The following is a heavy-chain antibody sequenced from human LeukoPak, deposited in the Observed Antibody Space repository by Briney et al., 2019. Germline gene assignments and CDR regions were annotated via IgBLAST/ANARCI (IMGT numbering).Heavy chain of an antibody. V-gene: IGHV4-59*01. CDR2: IYYSGST. Sequence: PSETLSLTCTVSGGSISSYYWSWIRQPPGKGLEWIGYIYYSGSTNYNPSLKSRVTISVDTSKNQFSLKLSSVTAADTAVYYCARDEDLGYFDLWGRGTLVTVSS. J-gene: IGHJ2*01. CDR3: ARDEDLGYFDL. CDR1: GGSISSYY.